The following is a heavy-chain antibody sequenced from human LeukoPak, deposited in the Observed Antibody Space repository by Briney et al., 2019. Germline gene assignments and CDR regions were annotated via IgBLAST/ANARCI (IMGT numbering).Heavy chain of an antibody. CDR1: GGSISTSSFY. J-gene: IGHJ4*02. Sequence: SETLSLTCTVSGGSISTSSFYWGWIRQPPGKGLEWIGSIYYSGSTSYNPSLKSRVTISVNTSKNQFSLKLSSVTAADTAVYYCARVWYSSGWTDYWGQGTLVTVSS. V-gene: IGHV4-39*07. CDR2: IYYSGST. D-gene: IGHD6-19*01. CDR3: ARVWYSSGWTDY.